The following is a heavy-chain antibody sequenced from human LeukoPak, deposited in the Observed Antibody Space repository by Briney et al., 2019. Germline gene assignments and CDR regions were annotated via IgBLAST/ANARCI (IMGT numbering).Heavy chain of an antibody. V-gene: IGHV4-34*01. CDR1: GGPFSGYY. Sequence: PSETLSLTCAVYGGPFSGYYWSWIRQPPGKGLEWIGEINHSGSTNYNPSLKSRVTISVDTSKNQFSLKLSSVTAADTAVYYCARGRGAARRRVWFDPWGQGTLVTVSS. J-gene: IGHJ5*02. D-gene: IGHD6-6*01. CDR2: INHSGST. CDR3: ARGRGAARRRVWFDP.